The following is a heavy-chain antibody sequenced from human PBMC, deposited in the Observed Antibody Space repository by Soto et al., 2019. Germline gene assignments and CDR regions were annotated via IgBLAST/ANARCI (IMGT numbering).Heavy chain of an antibody. V-gene: IGHV4-61*01. CDR3: ARIVVVVAATGEWFDP. D-gene: IGHD2-15*01. J-gene: IGHJ5*02. CDR1: GGSVSSGSYY. Sequence: SETLSLTCTVSGGSVSSGSYYWSWIRQPPGKGLEWIGYIYYSGSTNYNPSLKSRVTISVDTSKNQFSLKLSSVTAADTAVYYCARIVVVVAATGEWFDPWGQGTLVTVSS. CDR2: IYYSGST.